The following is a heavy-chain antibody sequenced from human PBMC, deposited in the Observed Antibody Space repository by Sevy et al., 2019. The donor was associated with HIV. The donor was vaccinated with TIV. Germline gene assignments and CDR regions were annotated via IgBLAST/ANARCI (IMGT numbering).Heavy chain of an antibody. V-gene: IGHV3-23*01. CDR3: VKDQPGSGWAFDY. J-gene: IGHJ4*02. Sequence: GGSLRLSCAASGFTFSSHAMSWVRQAPGKGLEWVSAIIKSGDRTYYSDSVKGRFTISRDNSKNTLYLQMNSLRAEDTAVYYCVKDQPGSGWAFDYWGQGTLVTVSS. CDR2: IIKSGDRT. CDR1: GFTFSSHA. D-gene: IGHD1-26*01.